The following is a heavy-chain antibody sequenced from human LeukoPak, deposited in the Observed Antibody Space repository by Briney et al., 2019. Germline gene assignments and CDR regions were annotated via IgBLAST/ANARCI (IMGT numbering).Heavy chain of an antibody. CDR1: DGSISSYY. V-gene: IGHV4-59*01. J-gene: IGHJ6*03. D-gene: IGHD6-19*01. Sequence: SETLSLTCTVSDGSISSYYWSWIRLPPGKGLEYIGYVPYSGSTNYNPSLESRLTISLDTSKNQISLRLRSVTAADTAVYYCARFRSAVAGTYNYYLDVWGKGTTVTVSS. CDR2: VPYSGST. CDR3: ARFRSAVAGTYNYYLDV.